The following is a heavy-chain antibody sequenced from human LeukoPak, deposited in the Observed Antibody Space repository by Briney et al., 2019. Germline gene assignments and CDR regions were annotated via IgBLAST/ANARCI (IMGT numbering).Heavy chain of an antibody. CDR1: GYTFTGYY. V-gene: IGHV1-2*02. CDR3: ARARPGAYGSGGYPDY. Sequence: GASVKVSCKASGYTFTGYYMHWVRQAPGQGLEWMGWINPNSGGTNYAQKFQGRVTMTRDTSISTAYMELSRLRSDDTAVYYCARARPGAYGSGGYPDYWGQGTLVTVSS. CDR2: INPNSGGT. D-gene: IGHD3-10*01. J-gene: IGHJ4*02.